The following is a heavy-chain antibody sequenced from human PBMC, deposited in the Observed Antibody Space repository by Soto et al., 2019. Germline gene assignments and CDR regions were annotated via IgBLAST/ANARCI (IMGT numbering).Heavy chain of an antibody. V-gene: IGHV1-18*01. D-gene: IGHD1-26*01. Sequence: ASVKVSCKASGYTFTSYGISWVRQAPGQGLEWMGWISAYNGNTNYAQRLQGRVTMTTDTSTSTAYTELRSLRSDDTAVYYCARESGSSMSIDYWGQGTLVTVSS. CDR3: ARESGSSMSIDY. J-gene: IGHJ4*02. CDR1: GYTFTSYG. CDR2: ISAYNGNT.